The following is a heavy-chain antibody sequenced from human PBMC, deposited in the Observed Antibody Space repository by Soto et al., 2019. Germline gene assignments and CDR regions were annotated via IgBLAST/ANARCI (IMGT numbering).Heavy chain of an antibody. Sequence: PGKGLEWVAVISYDGSNKYYADSVKGRFTISRDNAKNSLYLQMNSLRAEDTGVYYCARPEYYYDNRGYYGYWGKGTLVTVSS. D-gene: IGHD3-22*01. V-gene: IGHV3-30-3*01. CDR2: ISYDGSNK. J-gene: IGHJ4*02. CDR3: ARPEYYYDNRGYYGY.